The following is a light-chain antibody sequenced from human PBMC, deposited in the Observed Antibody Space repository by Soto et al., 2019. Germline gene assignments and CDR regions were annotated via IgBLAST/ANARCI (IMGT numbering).Light chain of an antibody. CDR2: GAS. V-gene: IGKV3-20*01. CDR1: QSVSSNF. J-gene: IGKJ5*01. CDR3: LHYGGSPLT. Sequence: EIVLTQSPGTLSLSPGERATLSCRASQSVSSNFLAWYQQKPGRAPRLLIYGASSRATGIPDRFSGSGSGTDFTLTISRLEPGDFAVYYCLHYGGSPLTFGQGTRLEIK.